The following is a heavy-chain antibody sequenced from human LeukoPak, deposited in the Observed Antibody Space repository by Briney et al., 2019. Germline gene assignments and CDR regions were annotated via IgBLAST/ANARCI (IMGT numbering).Heavy chain of an antibody. CDR3: AKDPYSSAWFSRDWFDP. J-gene: IGHJ5*02. Sequence: GGSLRLSCVASGFTLSSYEMHWVRQAPGKGLEWVAHISDSGNTIYYADSVRGRFTISRDNGKNSLYLQMNSLRAEDTAVYYCAKDPYSSAWFSRDWFDPWGQGTLVTVSS. CDR2: ISDSGNTI. CDR1: GFTLSSYE. V-gene: IGHV3-48*03. D-gene: IGHD6-13*01.